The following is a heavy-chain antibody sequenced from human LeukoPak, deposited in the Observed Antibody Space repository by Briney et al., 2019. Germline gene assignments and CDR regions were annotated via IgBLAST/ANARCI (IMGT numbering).Heavy chain of an antibody. CDR1: GFTFSSYA. D-gene: IGHD5-18*01. V-gene: IGHV3-23*01. CDR3: AKVRGYSYGSDFDY. Sequence: PGGSLRLSCTASGFTFSSYAMNWVRQAPGKGLEWVSGIGAGGTFTYYADSVKGRFTISRDNSRNTLYLQMNSLRADDTAVYYCAKVRGYSYGSDFDYWGQGTLVPVSS. CDR2: IGAGGTFT. J-gene: IGHJ4*02.